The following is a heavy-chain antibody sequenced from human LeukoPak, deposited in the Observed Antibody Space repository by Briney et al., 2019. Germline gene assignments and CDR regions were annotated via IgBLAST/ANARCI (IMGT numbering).Heavy chain of an antibody. Sequence: PGGSLRLSCAASGFTFSSYDMNWVRQAPGKGLEWVSSIGRSSDYIYFADSVKGRFTISRDNAKNSLYLQMNSLRAEDTAVYYCTRIYSSTWYQGAFDIWGQGTMVTVSS. D-gene: IGHD6-13*01. CDR2: IGRSSDYI. V-gene: IGHV3-21*01. CDR1: GFTFSSYD. J-gene: IGHJ3*02. CDR3: TRIYSSTWYQGAFDI.